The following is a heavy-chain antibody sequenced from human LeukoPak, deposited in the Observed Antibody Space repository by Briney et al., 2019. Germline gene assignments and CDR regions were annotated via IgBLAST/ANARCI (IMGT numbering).Heavy chain of an antibody. CDR1: GFTFSNYA. V-gene: IGHV3-23*01. D-gene: IGHD2-15*01. CDR3: AKDQNVVVVAVDY. J-gene: IGHJ4*02. Sequence: PGGSLRLSCAASGFTFSNYAMSWVRQAPGKGLERVSSISGSGGSTYYADSVKGRFTISRDNSKDTLYLQMNSLRAEDTAVYYCAKDQNVVVVAVDYWGQGTLVTVSS. CDR2: ISGSGGST.